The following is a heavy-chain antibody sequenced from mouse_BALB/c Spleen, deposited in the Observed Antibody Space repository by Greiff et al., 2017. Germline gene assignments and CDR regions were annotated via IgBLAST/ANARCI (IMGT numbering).Heavy chain of an antibody. J-gene: IGHJ2*01. CDR3: ARDPHYYGSRLDY. CDR2: IWAGGST. CDR1: GFSLTSYG. V-gene: IGHV2-9*02. Sequence: VQGVESGPGLVAPSQSLSITCTVSGFSLTSYGVPWVRQPPGKGLEWLGVIWAGGSTNYNSALMSRLSISKDNSKSQVFLKMNSLQTDDTAMYYCARDPHYYGSRLDYWGQGTTLTVSS. D-gene: IGHD1-1*01.